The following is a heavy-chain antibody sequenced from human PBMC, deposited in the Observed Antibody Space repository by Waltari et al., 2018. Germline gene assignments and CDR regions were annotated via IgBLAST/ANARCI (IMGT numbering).Heavy chain of an antibody. CDR1: GFTFSSYA. D-gene: IGHD4-17*01. Sequence: EVQLVESGGGLVQPGGSLRLSCAASGFTFSSYAMSWVRQAPGKGLEWVSALRGSGGSTDDADSVKGRFTISRDNSKNTLYLQMNSLRAEDTAVYYCAKVSDYGDYYYAFDIWGQGTMVTVSS. J-gene: IGHJ3*02. CDR2: LRGSGGST. V-gene: IGHV3-23*04. CDR3: AKVSDYGDYYYAFDI.